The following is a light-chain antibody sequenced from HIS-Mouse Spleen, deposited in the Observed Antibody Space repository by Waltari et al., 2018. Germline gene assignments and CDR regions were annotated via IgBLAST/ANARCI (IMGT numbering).Light chain of an antibody. CDR2: EGS. Sequence: QPALTQPASVSRSPGQSLPSSCTGTSSDVGRYNLVTWYHQHPGKAPKLMIYEGSKRPSGVSNRFSGSKSGNTASLTISGLQAEDEADYYCCSYAGSSTLVVFGGGTKLTVL. CDR1: SSDVGRYNL. V-gene: IGLV2-23*01. CDR3: CSYAGSSTLVV. J-gene: IGLJ2*01.